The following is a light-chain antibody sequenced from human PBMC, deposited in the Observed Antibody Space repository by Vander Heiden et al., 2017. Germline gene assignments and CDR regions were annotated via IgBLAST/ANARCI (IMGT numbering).Light chain of an antibody. V-gene: IGLV3-21*02. CDR1: NIGSKS. CDR2: DDN. J-gene: IGLJ3*02. CDR3: QVWDSSSDHWV. Sequence: SYVLTQPPSVSVAPGQTARITCGGNNIGSKSVHWYQQRPGQAPVLVVYDDNDRPSGIPERFSGSNSGNTATLSISTVEAGDEADFYCQVWDSSSDHWVFGGGTKLTVL.